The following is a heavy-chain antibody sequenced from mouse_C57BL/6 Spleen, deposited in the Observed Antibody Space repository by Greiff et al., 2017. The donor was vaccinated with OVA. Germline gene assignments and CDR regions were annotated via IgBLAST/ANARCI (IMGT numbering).Heavy chain of an antibody. CDR2: IYPGSGST. CDR1: GYTFTSYW. V-gene: IGHV1-55*01. D-gene: IGHD1-1*01. CDR3: ARWDYYGSSYLYYYAMDY. Sequence: QVQLQQPGAELVKPGASVKMSCKASGYTFTSYWITWVKQRPGQGLEWIGDIYPGSGSTTYNEKFKSKATLTVDTSSSTAYMQLSSLTSEDSAVYYCARWDYYGSSYLYYYAMDYWGQGTSVTVSS. J-gene: IGHJ4*01.